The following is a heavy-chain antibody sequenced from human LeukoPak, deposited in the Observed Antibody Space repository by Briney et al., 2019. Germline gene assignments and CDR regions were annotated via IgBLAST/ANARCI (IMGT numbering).Heavy chain of an antibody. Sequence: GASVTVSCKASGYTFTRYDLNWVRQATGQGVEWMGWMNPNSGNTGYAQKFQGRVTMTRNTSISTAYMELSSLRSEDTAVYYCARAGYCSSTSCYRGHYYYYYYMDVWGKGTTVTVSS. D-gene: IGHD2-2*03. V-gene: IGHV1-8*01. J-gene: IGHJ6*03. CDR1: GYTFTRYD. CDR2: MNPNSGNT. CDR3: ARAGYCSSTSCYRGHYYYYYYMDV.